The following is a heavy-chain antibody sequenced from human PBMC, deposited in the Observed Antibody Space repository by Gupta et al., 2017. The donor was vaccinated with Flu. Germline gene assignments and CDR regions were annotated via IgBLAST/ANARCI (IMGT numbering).Heavy chain of an antibody. CDR2: ISSSSSYT. Sequence: QVQLVESGGGLVKPGGSLRLSCAASGFTFSDYYMSWIRQAPGKGLEWVSYISSSSSYTNYADSVKGRFTISRDNAKNSLYLQMNSLRAEDTAVYYCASELVNCSGGSCYPRPVDIWGQGTMVTVSS. D-gene: IGHD2-15*01. CDR1: GFTFSDYY. J-gene: IGHJ3*02. CDR3: ASELVNCSGGSCYPRPVDI. V-gene: IGHV3-11*05.